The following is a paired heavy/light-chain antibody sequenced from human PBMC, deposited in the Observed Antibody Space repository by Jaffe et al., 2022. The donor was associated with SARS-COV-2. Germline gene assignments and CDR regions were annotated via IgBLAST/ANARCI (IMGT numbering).Heavy chain of an antibody. CDR3: ARDSGLGGAWFDP. D-gene: IGHD3-10*01. CDR1: GFSVTTGNYY. Sequence: QLQLRQSGPGRVRPSETLSLTCSPSGFSVTTGNYYWTWVRQSPGKGLEWIGHISHTGSTNYNPSLKSRVSLFVDTSKNQLSLRLTSVTAADTAIYYCARDSGLGGAWFDPWGQGALVTVS. V-gene: IGHV4-61*01. CDR2: ISHTGST. J-gene: IGHJ5*02.
Light chain of an antibody. V-gene: IGKV1-39*01. CDR2: LSS. J-gene: IGKJ2*01. Sequence: DIQMTQSPPSLSASLGDRVTVTCRASQSIDTFVNWYQQRPGEAPKLLIYLSSRLQSGVPSRFSGGGSGTDFTLTITNLQPEDFATYYCQQSYMTPYMFGRGTNLEIK. CDR1: QSIDTF. CDR3: QQSYMTPYM.